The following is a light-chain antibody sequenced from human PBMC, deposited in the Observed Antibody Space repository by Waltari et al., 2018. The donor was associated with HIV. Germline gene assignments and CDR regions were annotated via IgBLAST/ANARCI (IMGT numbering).Light chain of an antibody. Sequence: EIVLTQSPGTLSLSPGERATLSCRASQNVDNNYLAWYQQRPGQAPRLLIHGASSRATGIPDRFSGSGSGTDFTLTISRQEPEDFAVYYCQQCAHAPLSFGGGTEVEIK. CDR2: GAS. V-gene: IGKV3-20*01. J-gene: IGKJ4*01. CDR3: QQCAHAPLS. CDR1: QNVDNNY.